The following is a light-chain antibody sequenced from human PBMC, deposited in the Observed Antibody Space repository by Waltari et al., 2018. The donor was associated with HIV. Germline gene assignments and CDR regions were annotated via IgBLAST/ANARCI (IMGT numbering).Light chain of an antibody. CDR1: PSNIGNNS. Sequence: QSVLTQPPSASGTPGQRVTISCSGSPSNIGNNSVNWYQQFPGSAPNLLLYSNSQRPLGVPDRFSGAKSGSSASLAISGPQADDEAQYYCASWDDTLGVVFGGGTTLTVL. CDR2: SNS. J-gene: IGLJ2*01. CDR3: ASWDDTLGVV. V-gene: IGLV1-44*01.